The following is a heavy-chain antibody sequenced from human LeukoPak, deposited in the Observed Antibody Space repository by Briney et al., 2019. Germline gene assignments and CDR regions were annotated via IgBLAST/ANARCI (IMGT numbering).Heavy chain of an antibody. J-gene: IGHJ3*02. Sequence: GGSLRLSCAASGFTFSSYWMHWVRQAPGKGLVWVSRINSDGSSTSYADSVKGRFTISRDNAKNSLYLQMNSLRAEDTAVYYCAVDDFWSGYYSLMRAFDIWGQGTMVTVSS. CDR3: AVDDFWSGYYSLMRAFDI. CDR2: INSDGSST. CDR1: GFTFSSYW. V-gene: IGHV3-74*01. D-gene: IGHD3-3*01.